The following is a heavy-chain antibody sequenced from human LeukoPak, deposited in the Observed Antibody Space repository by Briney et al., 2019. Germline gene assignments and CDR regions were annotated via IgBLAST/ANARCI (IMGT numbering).Heavy chain of an antibody. CDR1: GFAFDDYG. J-gene: IGHJ4*02. Sequence: GGSLRLSCAASGFAFDDYGMSWVRQAPGKGLEWVSNINRNGGNTAYADSVKGRFTISRDNAKNSLYLQMNSLRAEDTALYYCARDHGAIALTNYLDYWGQGTLVTVSS. CDR3: ARDHGAIALTNYLDY. D-gene: IGHD1-1*01. CDR2: INRNGGNT. V-gene: IGHV3-20*04.